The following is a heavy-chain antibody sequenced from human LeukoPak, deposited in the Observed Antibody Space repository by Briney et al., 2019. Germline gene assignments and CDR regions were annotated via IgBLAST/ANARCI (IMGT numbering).Heavy chain of an antibody. D-gene: IGHD3-22*01. CDR3: ASDLGQYYDTSDNWFDP. J-gene: IGHJ5*02. CDR1: GFTFRTYG. CDR2: VRYDGSDK. Sequence: GGSLRLSCAASGFTFRTYGMHWVGQAPGNGLKWVAFVRYDGSDKYYADSVKGRFTISRDISKNTLYLQMNSLRAEDTAVYYCASDLGQYYDTSDNWFDPWGQGTLVTVSS. V-gene: IGHV3-30*02.